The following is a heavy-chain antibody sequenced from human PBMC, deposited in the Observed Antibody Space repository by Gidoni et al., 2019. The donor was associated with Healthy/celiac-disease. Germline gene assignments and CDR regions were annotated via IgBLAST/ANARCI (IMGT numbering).Heavy chain of an antibody. V-gene: IGHV3-21*01. CDR3: ARSPEGAYYYYYMDV. CDR2: ISSSSSYI. Sequence: EVQLVASGGGLVKPGGSLRLSCAASGFTFSSYSMNWVRQAPGKGLEWVSSISSSSSYIYYADSVKGRFTISRDNAKNSLYLQMNSLRAEDTAVYYCARSPEGAYYYYYMDVWGKGTTVTVSS. J-gene: IGHJ6*03. CDR1: GFTFSSYS.